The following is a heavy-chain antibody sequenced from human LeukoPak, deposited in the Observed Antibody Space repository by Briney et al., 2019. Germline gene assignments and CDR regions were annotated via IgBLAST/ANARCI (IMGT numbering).Heavy chain of an antibody. CDR3: AREGNWEPIRQAFDI. J-gene: IGHJ3*02. CDR2: ISSNGGST. Sequence: GGSLRLSCAASGFTFSSYAMHWVRQAPGKGLEYVSAISSNGGSTYYANSVKGRFTISRDNSKNTLYLQMGSLRAEDMAVYYCAREGNWEPIRQAFDIWGQGTMVTVSS. D-gene: IGHD7-27*01. V-gene: IGHV3-64*01. CDR1: GFTFSSYA.